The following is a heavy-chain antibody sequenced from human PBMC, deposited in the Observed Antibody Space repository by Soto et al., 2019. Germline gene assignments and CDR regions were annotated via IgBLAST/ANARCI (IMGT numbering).Heavy chain of an antibody. CDR3: AGSMTTAYDY. CDR2: ISSSSSTI. CDR1: GFTFSSYS. J-gene: IGHJ4*02. D-gene: IGHD4-17*01. Sequence: GGPLRLSCAASGFTFSSYSMNWVRQAPGKGLEWVSYISSSSSTIYYADSVKGRFTISRDNAKNSLYLQMNSLRAEDTAVYYCAGSMTTAYDYWGQGTLVTVSS. V-gene: IGHV3-48*01.